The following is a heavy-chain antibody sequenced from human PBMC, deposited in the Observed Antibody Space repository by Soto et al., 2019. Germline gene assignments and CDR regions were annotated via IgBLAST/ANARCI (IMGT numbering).Heavy chain of an antibody. D-gene: IGHD5-12*01. J-gene: IGHJ4*02. CDR3: AKDEPRWLHGPFDY. CDR1: GYTFANYA. Sequence: QVQLVQSGAEVKKPGASVKVSCQASGYTFANYAISWLRQAPGQGPEWMGWISAYSGKTNYAQKFQDRVTMTTDTSTSTAYMELRILRSDDTAVYYCAKDEPRWLHGPFDYWGQGTLVTVSS. CDR2: ISAYSGKT. V-gene: IGHV1-18*01.